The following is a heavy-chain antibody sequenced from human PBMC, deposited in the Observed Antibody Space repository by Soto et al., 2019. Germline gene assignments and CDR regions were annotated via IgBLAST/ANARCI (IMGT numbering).Heavy chain of an antibody. Sequence: ASVKVSCKASGYTFTSYGISWVRQAPGQGLEWMGWISAYNGNTNYAQKLQGRVTMTTDTSTSTAYMELRSLRSDDTAVYYCARGMGSYYDFWSGYSISGMDVWGQGTTVTVSS. CDR1: GYTFTSYG. CDR2: ISAYNGNT. D-gene: IGHD3-3*01. V-gene: IGHV1-18*04. J-gene: IGHJ6*02. CDR3: ARGMGSYYDFWSGYSISGMDV.